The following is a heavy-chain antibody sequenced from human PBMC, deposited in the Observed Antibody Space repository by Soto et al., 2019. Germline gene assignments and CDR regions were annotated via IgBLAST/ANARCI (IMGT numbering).Heavy chain of an antibody. CDR2: ISYDGSNK. D-gene: IGHD3-10*01. Sequence: GSLILSCAASGLPFSSYCMHWVGQTTGRGLEWVAVISYDGSNKYYADSVKGRFTISRDNSKNTLYLQMNSLRAEDTAVYYCARVEVSLVLPNYGMDVWGQGTTVTVSS. V-gene: IGHV3-30*03. CDR3: ARVEVSLVLPNYGMDV. CDR1: GLPFSSYC. J-gene: IGHJ6*02.